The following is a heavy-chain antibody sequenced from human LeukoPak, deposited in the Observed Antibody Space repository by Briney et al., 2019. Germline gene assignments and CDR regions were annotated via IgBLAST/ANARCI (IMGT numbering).Heavy chain of an antibody. D-gene: IGHD2-15*01. V-gene: IGHV1-2*02. Sequence: ASVKASCKASGYTFTGYYMHWVRQAPGQGLEWMGWINPSSGGTNYAQKFQGRVTMTRDTSISTAYMELSRLRSDDTAVYYCALLEDVVVVAATTSHWFDPWGQGTLVTVSS. J-gene: IGHJ5*02. CDR1: GYTFTGYY. CDR2: INPSSGGT. CDR3: ALLEDVVVVAATTSHWFDP.